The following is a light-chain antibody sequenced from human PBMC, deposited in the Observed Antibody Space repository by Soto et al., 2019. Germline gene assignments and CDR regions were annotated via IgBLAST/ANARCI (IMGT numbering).Light chain of an antibody. CDR3: SSYTSGSTYV. J-gene: IGLJ1*01. CDR2: EVS. V-gene: IGLV2-14*01. CDR1: SSDVGGYDY. Sequence: ALTQPASVSGSPGQSITISCTGTSSDVGGYDYVSWYQQHPGKAPKLMIYEVSNRPSGVSNRFSGSKSGNTASLTVSGLQTEDEADYYCSSYTSGSTYVFGTGTKVTVL.